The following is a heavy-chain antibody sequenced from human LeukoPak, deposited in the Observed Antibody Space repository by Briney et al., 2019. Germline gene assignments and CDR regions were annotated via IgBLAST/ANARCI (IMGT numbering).Heavy chain of an antibody. Sequence: GRSLRLSCAASRFTFDDYAMHWVRQAPGKGLEWVSGISWNSATIGYADSVKGRFTTSRDNAKNSLYLQMNSLKPEDSAFYYCAKGDRNSYYSFDYWGQGALVTVSS. J-gene: IGHJ4*02. CDR1: RFTFDDYA. CDR3: AKGDRNSYYSFDY. D-gene: IGHD1-26*01. V-gene: IGHV3-9*01. CDR2: ISWNSATI.